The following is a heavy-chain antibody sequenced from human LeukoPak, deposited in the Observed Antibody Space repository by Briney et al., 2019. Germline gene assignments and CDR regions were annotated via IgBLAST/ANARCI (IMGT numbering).Heavy chain of an antibody. J-gene: IGHJ4*02. CDR1: GGSISSGGYY. Sequence: SETLSLTCTVSGGSISSGGYYWSWIRQHPGKGLEWIGHIYYSGSTSYNPSLKSRVTISVDTSKNQFTLKLSSVTAADTAVYYCARAGSGWSFDYWGQGTLVTVSS. CDR3: ARAGSGWSFDY. D-gene: IGHD6-19*01. V-gene: IGHV4-31*03. CDR2: IYYSGST.